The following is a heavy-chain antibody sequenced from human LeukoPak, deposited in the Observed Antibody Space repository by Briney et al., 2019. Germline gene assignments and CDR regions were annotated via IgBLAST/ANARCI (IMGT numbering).Heavy chain of an antibody. Sequence: SVKVSCKASGGTFSSYAIGWVRQAPGQGLEWMGGIIPIFGTANYAQKFQGRVTITADESTSTAYMELSSLRSEDTAVYYCAAQGIAVAGTRDDAFDIWGQGTMVTVSS. CDR1: GGTFSSYA. CDR2: IIPIFGTA. V-gene: IGHV1-69*13. J-gene: IGHJ3*02. D-gene: IGHD6-19*01. CDR3: AAQGIAVAGTRDDAFDI.